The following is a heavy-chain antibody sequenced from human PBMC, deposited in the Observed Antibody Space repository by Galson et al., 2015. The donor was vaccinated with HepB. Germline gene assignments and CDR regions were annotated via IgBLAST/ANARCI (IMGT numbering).Heavy chain of an antibody. CDR3: ARVPTAGYSSSMDV. D-gene: IGHD6-13*01. Sequence: QSGAEVKKPGESLRISCKASGYTFTSYYMHWVRQAPGQGLEWMGIINPSGGSTSYAQKFQGRVTMTRDTSTSTVYMELSSLRSEDTAVYYCARVPTAGYSSSMDVWGKGTTVTVSS. J-gene: IGHJ6*04. CDR1: GYTFTSYY. V-gene: IGHV1-46*01. CDR2: INPSGGST.